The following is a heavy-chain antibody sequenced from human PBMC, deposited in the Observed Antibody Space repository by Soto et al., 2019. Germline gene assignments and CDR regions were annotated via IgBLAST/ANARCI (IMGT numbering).Heavy chain of an antibody. CDR2: IIPIFGTA. V-gene: IGHV1-69*13. J-gene: IGHJ6*02. CDR1: GGTFSSYA. D-gene: IGHD6-13*01. Sequence: GASVKVSCKASGGTFSSYAISWVRQAPGQGLEWMGGIIPIFGTANYAQKFQGRVTITADESTSTAYMELSSLRAEDTAVYYCARGPGRAAAGTYYYYGMDVWGQGTTVTVSS. CDR3: ARGPGRAAAGTYYYYGMDV.